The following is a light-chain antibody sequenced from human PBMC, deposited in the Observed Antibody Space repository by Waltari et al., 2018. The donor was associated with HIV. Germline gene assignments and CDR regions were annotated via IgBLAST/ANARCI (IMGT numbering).Light chain of an antibody. Sequence: QSALTQPAHVSGSPGQSITISCTGTSSDVGSYNLVSWYQQHPGKAPKRMIYEGSKRPSGVSNRFSGSKSGNTASLTISGLQAEDEADYYCCSYAGSVVFGGGTKLTVL. J-gene: IGLJ2*01. CDR2: EGS. CDR1: SSDVGSYNL. CDR3: CSYAGSVV. V-gene: IGLV2-23*01.